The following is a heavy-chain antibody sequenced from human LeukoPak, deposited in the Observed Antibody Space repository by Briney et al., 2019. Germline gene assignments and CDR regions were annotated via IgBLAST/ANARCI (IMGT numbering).Heavy chain of an antibody. D-gene: IGHD6-19*01. CDR1: GGSISSDSYY. Sequence: SQTLSLTCTVSGGSISSDSYYWAWIRQPPGKGLEWIASIYYSGSTYYNPSLKSRVTISVDTSRNQFSLKLSSVTAADTTVYYCASLAVAGLSEGYWGQGTLVIVSS. V-gene: IGHV4-39*01. J-gene: IGHJ4*02. CDR3: ASLAVAGLSEGY. CDR2: IYYSGST.